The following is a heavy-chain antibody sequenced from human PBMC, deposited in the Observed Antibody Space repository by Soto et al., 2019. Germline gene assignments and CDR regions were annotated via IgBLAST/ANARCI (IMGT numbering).Heavy chain of an antibody. D-gene: IGHD2-15*01. CDR2: IIPIFGTA. CDR3: ASRYWSGGSCRSVYYYYYGMDV. Sequence: QVQLVQSGAEVKKPGFSVKVSCKASGGTFSSYAISWVRQAPGQGLEWMGGIIPIFGTANYAQKFQGKVTITADESTSTAYVELSSLRSEDTAGYYCASRYWSGGSCRSVYYYYYGMDVWGQGTTVTVSS. J-gene: IGHJ6*02. CDR1: GGTFSSYA. V-gene: IGHV1-69*01.